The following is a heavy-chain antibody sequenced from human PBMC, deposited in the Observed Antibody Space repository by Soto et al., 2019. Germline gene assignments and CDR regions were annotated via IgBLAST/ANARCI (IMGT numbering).Heavy chain of an antibody. CDR3: ARPPIGYSSSWYLDY. J-gene: IGHJ4*02. CDR2: ISYDGSNK. V-gene: IGHV3-30-3*01. CDR1: GFTFSSYA. Sequence: QVQLVESGGGVVQPGRSLRLSCAASGFTFSSYAMHWVRQAPGKGLEWVAVISYDGSNKYYADSVKGRFTISRDNSKNTLYLQMTSLRAADTAVYYCARPPIGYSSSWYLDYWGQGTLVTVSS. D-gene: IGHD6-13*01.